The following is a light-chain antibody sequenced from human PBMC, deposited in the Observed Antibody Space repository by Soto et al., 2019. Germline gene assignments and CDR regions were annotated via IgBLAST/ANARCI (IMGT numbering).Light chain of an antibody. Sequence: ASQYISNYLIWYQQKPGQAPRLLIYDVSNRATGIPARFSGSGYGTDVTLTRCRLEPEDVVPYYCEQYTTGRRIFGQGTKVDIK. J-gene: IGKJ1*01. V-gene: IGKV3-11*01. CDR1: QYISNY. CDR2: DVS. CDR3: EQYTTGRRI.